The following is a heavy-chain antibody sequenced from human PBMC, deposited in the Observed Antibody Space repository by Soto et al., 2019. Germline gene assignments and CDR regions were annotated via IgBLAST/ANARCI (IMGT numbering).Heavy chain of an antibody. CDR1: GYTFTSYD. CDR3: ARDPYDFWSGYYGT. Sequence: ASVKVSCKASGYTFTSYDINWVRQAPGQGLEWMGWISAYNGNTNYAQKLQGRVTMTTDTSTSTAYMELRSLRSDDTAVYYCARDPYDFWSGYYGTWGQGTLVTV. J-gene: IGHJ5*02. CDR2: ISAYNGNT. D-gene: IGHD3-3*01. V-gene: IGHV1-18*01.